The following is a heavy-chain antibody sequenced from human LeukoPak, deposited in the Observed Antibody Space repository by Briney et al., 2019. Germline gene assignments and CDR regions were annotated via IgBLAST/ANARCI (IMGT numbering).Heavy chain of an antibody. V-gene: IGHV4-39*01. CDR2: IYYSGST. D-gene: IGHD3-10*01. CDR3: ARRLGGSGSYYY. J-gene: IGHJ4*02. CDR1: GGSISSSIYY. Sequence: PSETLSLTCSVSGGSISSSIYYWGWIRQPPGEGLEWIGSIYYSGSTYYNPSLKSRVTISVDTSTNQFSLKLRSVTAADTAVYYCARRLGGSGSYYYWGQGTLVTVSS.